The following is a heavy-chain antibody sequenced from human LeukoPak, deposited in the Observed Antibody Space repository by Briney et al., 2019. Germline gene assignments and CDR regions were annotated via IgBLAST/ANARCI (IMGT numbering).Heavy chain of an antibody. CDR1: GFTFSSYA. CDR2: ISGSGGST. V-gene: IGHV3-23*01. Sequence: GGSLRLSCAASGFTFSSYAMNWVRQAPGKGLEWVSAISGSGGSTHYAGSVKGRFTISRDNSKNTLYLQMNSLRAEDTAAYYCAKEDWYFDLWGRGTLVTVSS. J-gene: IGHJ2*01. CDR3: AKEDWYFDL.